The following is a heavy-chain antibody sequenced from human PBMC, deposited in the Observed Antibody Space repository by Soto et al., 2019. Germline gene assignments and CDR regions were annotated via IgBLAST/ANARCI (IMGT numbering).Heavy chain of an antibody. Sequence: EVQLLESGGGLVQPGGSLRLSCAASGFTFSSYAMSWVRQAPGKGLEWVSAISGSGGSTYYADSVKGRFTISRDNSKNTLHLQMNRLRAEDTAVYYCAKGGGIYYGSGSYDYWGQGTLVTVSS. CDR2: ISGSGGST. V-gene: IGHV3-23*01. CDR3: AKGGGIYYGSGSYDY. D-gene: IGHD3-10*01. J-gene: IGHJ4*02. CDR1: GFTFSSYA.